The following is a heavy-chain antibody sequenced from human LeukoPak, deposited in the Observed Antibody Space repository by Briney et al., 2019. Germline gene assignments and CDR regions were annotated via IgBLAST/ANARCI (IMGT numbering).Heavy chain of an antibody. CDR3: AKNGGDRDTQWLVLKNFDY. CDR2: ISGSGGST. CDR1: GFTFSSYA. Sequence: PGGSLRLSCAASGFTFSSYAMSWVRQAPGKGLEWVSAISGSGGSTYYADSVKGRFTISRDNSKNTLYLQMNSLRAEDTAVYYCAKNGGDRDTQWLVLKNFDYWGQGTLVTVSS. V-gene: IGHV3-23*01. D-gene: IGHD6-19*01. J-gene: IGHJ4*02.